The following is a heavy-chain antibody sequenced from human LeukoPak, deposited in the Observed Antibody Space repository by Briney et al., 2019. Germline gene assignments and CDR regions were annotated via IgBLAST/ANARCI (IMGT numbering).Heavy chain of an antibody. J-gene: IGHJ5*02. D-gene: IGHD3-10*01. CDR3: ARAHSMGWFDP. CDR1: GGSISSYY. Sequence: SETLSLTCTVSGGSISSYYWSWIRQPAGKGLEWIGYIYYSGSTNYNPSLKSRVTISVDTSKNQFSLKLSSVTAADTAVYYCARAHSMGWFDPWGQGTLVTVSS. CDR2: IYYSGST. V-gene: IGHV4-59*01.